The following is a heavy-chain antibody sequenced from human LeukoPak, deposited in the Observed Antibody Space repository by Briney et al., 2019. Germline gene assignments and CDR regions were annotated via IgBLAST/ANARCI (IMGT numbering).Heavy chain of an antibody. Sequence: GGSLRLSCAASGFTFSDYYMSWIRQAPGKGLEWVANIKQDGSEKYYVDSVKGRFTISRDNAKNSLYLQMNSLRAEDTAVYYCARDRGVIIAAAQNYWGQGTLVTVSS. V-gene: IGHV3-7*01. CDR3: ARDRGVIIAAAQNY. J-gene: IGHJ4*02. CDR2: IKQDGSEK. D-gene: IGHD6-13*01. CDR1: GFTFSDYY.